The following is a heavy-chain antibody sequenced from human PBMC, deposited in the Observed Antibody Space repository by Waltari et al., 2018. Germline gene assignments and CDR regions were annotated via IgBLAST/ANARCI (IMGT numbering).Heavy chain of an antibody. CDR3: ARRDYDCWSGYYTDY. Sequence: QVQLQQWGAGLLKPSETLSLTCAVYGGSFSGSYWSWIRQPPGKGLEWIGEINHSGSTNDNPSLKSRVTISVDTSKNQCSLKLSSVTAADTAVYYCARRDYDCWSGYYTDYWGQGTLVTVSS. J-gene: IGHJ4*02. V-gene: IGHV4-34*01. D-gene: IGHD3-3*01. CDR1: GGSFSGSY. CDR2: INHSGST.